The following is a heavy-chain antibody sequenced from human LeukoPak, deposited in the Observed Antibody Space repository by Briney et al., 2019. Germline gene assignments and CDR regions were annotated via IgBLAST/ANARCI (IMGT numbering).Heavy chain of an antibody. V-gene: IGHV3-30*04. CDR3: AKALYCSGGSCYAYFDY. J-gene: IGHJ4*02. CDR1: GFTFSSQA. CDR2: ISYDGSNK. D-gene: IGHD2-15*01. Sequence: GGSLRLSCATSGFTFSSQAMHWVRQAPGKGLEWVAVISYDGSNKYYADSVKGRFTISRDNSENTLYLQMNSLRAEDTAVYYCAKALYCSGGSCYAYFDYWRQGTLVTVSS.